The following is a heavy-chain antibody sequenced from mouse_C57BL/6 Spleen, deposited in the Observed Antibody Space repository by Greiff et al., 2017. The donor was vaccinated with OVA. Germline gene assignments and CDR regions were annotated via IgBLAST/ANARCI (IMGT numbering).Heavy chain of an antibody. J-gene: IGHJ2*01. V-gene: IGHV1-15*01. CDR1: GYTFTDYE. CDR3: TRRGSSPYYFDY. CDR2: IDPETGGT. Sequence: QVQLQQSGAELVRPGASVTLSCKASGYTFTDYEMHWVKQTPVHGLEWIGAIDPETGGTAYNQKFKGKATLTADKSSSTAYMELRSLTSEDSAFYYCTRRGSSPYYFDYWGQGTTLTVSS. D-gene: IGHD1-1*01.